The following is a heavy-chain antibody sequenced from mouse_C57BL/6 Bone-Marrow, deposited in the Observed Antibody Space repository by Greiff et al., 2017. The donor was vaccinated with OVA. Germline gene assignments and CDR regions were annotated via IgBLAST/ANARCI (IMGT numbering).Heavy chain of an antibody. J-gene: IGHJ2*01. CDR2: IYPGDGDT. D-gene: IGHD1-1*01. V-gene: IGHV1-82*01. CDR3: ANYYGSGSYFDY. Sequence: QVQLQQSGPELVKPGASVKISCKASGYAFSSYWMNWVKQRPGKGLEWIGRIYPGDGDTNYNGKFKGKATLTADKSSSTAYMQLSSLTSEDSAVYFCANYYGSGSYFDYWGQGTTLTVSS. CDR1: GYAFSSYW.